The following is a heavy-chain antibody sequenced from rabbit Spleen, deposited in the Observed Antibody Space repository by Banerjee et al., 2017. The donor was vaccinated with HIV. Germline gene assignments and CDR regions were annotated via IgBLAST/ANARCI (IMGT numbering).Heavy chain of an antibody. CDR1: GFSFSNNYY. CDR3: ARWSTATAHFL. V-gene: IGHV1S40*01. CDR2: IYAGSSGVT. Sequence: QSLGESGGDLVKPGASLTLTCTASGFSFSNNYYMCWVRQAPGKGLEWIACIYAGSSGVTYYASWAKGRFTISKSTSLNTVTLQLTSLTAADTATYFCARWSTATAHFLWGPGTLVTVS. D-gene: IGHD7-1*01. J-gene: IGHJ4*01.